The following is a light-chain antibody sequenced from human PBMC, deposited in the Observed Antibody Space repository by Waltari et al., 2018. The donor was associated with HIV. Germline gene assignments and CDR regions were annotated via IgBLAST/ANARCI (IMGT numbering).Light chain of an antibody. J-gene: IGKJ2*01. CDR2: AAS. Sequence: IQMTQSPSYVSVSVGGGVSISCRASQNIGRSLAWYQLKPGKAPKLLVYAASRLNDGVPARFHATGSRSNFTLDINNLQSEDFAMYVCQQATSFPHTFG. CDR1: QNIGRS. CDR3: QQATSFPHT. V-gene: IGKV1-12*01.